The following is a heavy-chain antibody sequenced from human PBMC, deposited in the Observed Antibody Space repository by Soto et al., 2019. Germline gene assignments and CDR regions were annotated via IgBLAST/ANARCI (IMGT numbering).Heavy chain of an antibody. V-gene: IGHV1-18*01. D-gene: IGHD3-16*01. CDR1: GYIFTRYG. CDR2: INAYNGNT. CDR3: AMVDVYVTPSPQDV. J-gene: IGHJ6*02. Sequence: QVQLVQSGAEVKNPGASVKVSCKASGYIFTRYGIGWARQAPGQGLEWMGWINAYNGNTNYAQNLQGRLTLTTDTSTTTAYMELRSLRSNDTAIYYCAMVDVYVTPSPQDVWGQGTTVTVSS.